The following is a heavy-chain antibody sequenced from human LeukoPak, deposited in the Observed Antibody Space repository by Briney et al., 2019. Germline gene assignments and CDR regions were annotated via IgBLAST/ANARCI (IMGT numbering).Heavy chain of an antibody. D-gene: IGHD1-1*01. J-gene: IGHJ6*02. V-gene: IGHV3-23*01. CDR1: GFIFDNYA. Sequence: GGSLRLSCAASGFIFDNYAMSWARQAPGKGLEWVSGISGSGGSTYYADSVKGRFTISRDNSKKTLFLQMNSLRAEDTAVYYCTKWNSITSYWNYFGMDVWGQGTTVTVSS. CDR3: TKWNSITSYWNYFGMDV. CDR2: ISGSGGST.